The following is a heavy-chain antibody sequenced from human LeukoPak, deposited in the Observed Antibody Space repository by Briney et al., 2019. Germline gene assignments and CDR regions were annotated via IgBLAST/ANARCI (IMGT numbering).Heavy chain of an antibody. CDR3: ARARKSSTSSRGGDYYYYMDV. CDR2: MNPNSGNT. CDR1: GYTFTSYD. V-gene: IGHV1-8*01. Sequence: GASVKVSCKASGYTFTSYDINWVRQATGQGLEWMGWMNPNSGNTGYAQKFQGRVTMTRNTSISTAYMELSSLRSEDTAVYYCARARKSSTSSRGGDYYYYMDVWGKGTTVTVSS. J-gene: IGHJ6*03. D-gene: IGHD2-2*01.